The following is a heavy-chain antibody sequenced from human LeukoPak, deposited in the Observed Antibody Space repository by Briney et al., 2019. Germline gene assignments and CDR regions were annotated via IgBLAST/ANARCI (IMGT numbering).Heavy chain of an antibody. CDR1: GGSISSSSYY. Sequence: SETLSLTCTVSGGSISSSSYYWGWIRQPPGKGLEWIGSIYYSGSTYYNPSLKSRVTISVDTSKNQFSLKLSSVTAADTAVYYCARVRGYSGYDPYYFDYWGQGTLVTVSS. CDR3: ARVRGYSGYDPYYFDY. D-gene: IGHD5-12*01. V-gene: IGHV4-39*01. CDR2: IYYSGST. J-gene: IGHJ4*02.